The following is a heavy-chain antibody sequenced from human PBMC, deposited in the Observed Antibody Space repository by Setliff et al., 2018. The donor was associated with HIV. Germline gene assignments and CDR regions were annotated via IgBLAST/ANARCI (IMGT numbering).Heavy chain of an antibody. Sequence: PSETLSLTCSVSGGSISSGSYYWTWIRQPAGKGPEWIGHIYTNGYTNYNPSLKSRVTISVDTSKNQFSLRLTSVTAADAAVYYCARAPPGIQNDAFDVWGQGTMVTVSS. CDR2: IYTNGYT. CDR1: GGSISSGSYY. V-gene: IGHV4-61*09. CDR3: ARAPPGIQNDAFDV. J-gene: IGHJ3*01.